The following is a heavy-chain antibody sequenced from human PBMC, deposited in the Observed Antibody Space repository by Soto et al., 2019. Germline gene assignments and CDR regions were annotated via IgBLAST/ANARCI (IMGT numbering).Heavy chain of an antibody. D-gene: IGHD6-13*01. V-gene: IGHV4-34*01. J-gene: IGHJ5*02. CDR3: ARDPSSSWYGRAVFDP. Sequence: SETLSLTCAVSGGSFSGYYWSWIRQPPGKGLEWIAEINHSGSTNYNPSLKSRVTISVDTSKNQFSLKLNSVTAADTAVYYCARDPSSSWYGRAVFDPWGQGTLVTVSS. CDR1: GGSFSGYY. CDR2: INHSGST.